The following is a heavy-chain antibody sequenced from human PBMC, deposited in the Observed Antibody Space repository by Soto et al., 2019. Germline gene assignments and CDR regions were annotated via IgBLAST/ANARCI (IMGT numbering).Heavy chain of an antibody. CDR3: AKHYGENVGNWFDP. Sequence: GGSLRLSCVASGFTFSNYWMSWVRQAPGKGLEWVANIKLDGSEKYYVDSVKGRFTISRDNAKNSLYLQMNSLRAEDTAVYYCAKHYGENVGNWFDPWGQGTLVTVSS. CDR1: GFTFSNYW. CDR2: IKLDGSEK. D-gene: IGHD4-17*01. V-gene: IGHV3-7*01. J-gene: IGHJ5*02.